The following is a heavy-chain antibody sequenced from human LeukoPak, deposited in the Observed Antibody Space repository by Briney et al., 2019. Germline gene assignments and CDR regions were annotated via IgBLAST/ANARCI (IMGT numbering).Heavy chain of an antibody. Sequence: SCKASGGTFSSYAMHWVSQATGKGLEWVAVISYDGSNKYYADSVKGRFTISRDNSKNTLYLQINSLRAEDTAVYYCAREPRGASGWYPDFDYWGQGTLVTVSS. CDR1: GGTFSSYA. CDR3: AREPRGASGWYPDFDY. V-gene: IGHV3-30*04. D-gene: IGHD6-19*01. J-gene: IGHJ4*02. CDR2: ISYDGSNK.